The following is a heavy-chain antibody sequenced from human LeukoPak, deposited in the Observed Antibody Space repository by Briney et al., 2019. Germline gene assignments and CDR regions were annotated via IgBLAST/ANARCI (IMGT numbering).Heavy chain of an antibody. CDR2: ISTSGFIT. Sequence: PGGSLRLSCAVSGFTFSSYEFNWVRQVPGKGLEWVSYISTSGFITYYADSVKGRFTISRDNAKNSLFLQMNSLRAEDTAVYYCVRDRQWGSVSEDHWGQGTLVTVSS. J-gene: IGHJ4*02. CDR3: VRDRQWGSVSEDH. CDR1: GFTFSSYE. V-gene: IGHV3-48*03. D-gene: IGHD6-19*01.